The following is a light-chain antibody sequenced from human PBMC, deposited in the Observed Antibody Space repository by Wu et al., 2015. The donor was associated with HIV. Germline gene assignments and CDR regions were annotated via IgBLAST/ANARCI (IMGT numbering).Light chain of an antibody. Sequence: EKVMTQSPVTLPVSLGERATLSCRASQSVGNNLAWYQQKPGQAPRLLIYGAVTRATGTPARFSGSGSGTEFTLTISNLESEDFAVYFCQHYARWPPTFGGGTRVEIK. CDR2: GAV. J-gene: IGKJ4*01. CDR1: QSVGNN. CDR3: QHYARWPPT. V-gene: IGKV3-15*01.